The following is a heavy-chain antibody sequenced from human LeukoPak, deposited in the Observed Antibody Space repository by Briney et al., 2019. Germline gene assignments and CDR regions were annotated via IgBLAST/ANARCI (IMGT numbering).Heavy chain of an antibody. CDR2: INPNSGGT. Sequence: ASVKVSCKASGYTFTGYYMHWVRQAPGQGLEWMGRINPNSGGTNYAQKFQGRVTMTRDTSISTAYMELSRLRSDDTAVYYCARGGLRVRYFDWLFDYWGQGTLVTVSS. V-gene: IGHV1-2*06. J-gene: IGHJ4*02. CDR3: ARGGLRVRYFDWLFDY. CDR1: GYTFTGYY. D-gene: IGHD3-9*01.